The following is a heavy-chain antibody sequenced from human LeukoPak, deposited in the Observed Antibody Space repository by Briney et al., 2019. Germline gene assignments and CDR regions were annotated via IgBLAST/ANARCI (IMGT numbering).Heavy chain of an antibody. Sequence: TSETLSFTCTVSNGSISNYYWSWIRQTTGKGLEWSGEINHSGSTNYNPSLKSRVTISVDTSKNQFSLKLSSVTAADTAVYYCARIRDLIKCRRTYGMDVWGQGTTVTVSS. J-gene: IGHJ6*02. D-gene: IGHD3-10*01. V-gene: IGHV4-34*01. CDR1: NGSISNYY. CDR3: ARIRDLIKCRRTYGMDV. CDR2: INHSGST.